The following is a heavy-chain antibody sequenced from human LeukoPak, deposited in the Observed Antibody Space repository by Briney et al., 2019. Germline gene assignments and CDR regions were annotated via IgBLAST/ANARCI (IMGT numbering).Heavy chain of an antibody. Sequence: GRSLRLSCAASGFTFSSYAMHRVRQAPGKGLEWVAVISYDGSNKYYADSVKGRFTISRDNSKNTLYLQMNSLRAEDTAVYYCARVLRSFDLPLDWGQGTLVTVSP. CDR1: GFTFSSYA. D-gene: IGHD3-9*01. V-gene: IGHV3-30*04. J-gene: IGHJ4*02. CDR3: ARVLRSFDLPLD. CDR2: ISYDGSNK.